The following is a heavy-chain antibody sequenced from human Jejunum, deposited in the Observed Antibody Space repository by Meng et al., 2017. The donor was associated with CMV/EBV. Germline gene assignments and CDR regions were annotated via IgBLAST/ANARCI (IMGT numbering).Heavy chain of an antibody. CDR2: IFHSGAT. Sequence: LSLTCVVSGGSLIGTNWWNWVRQPPGRGLEWIGEIFHSGATNLNPSLKSRVTISIDNSKNQFSLKLASVTAADTAVYFCGDPPAGYWGQGVLVTVSS. V-gene: IGHV4-4*01. CDR3: GDPPAGY. J-gene: IGHJ4*02. CDR1: GGSLIGTNW.